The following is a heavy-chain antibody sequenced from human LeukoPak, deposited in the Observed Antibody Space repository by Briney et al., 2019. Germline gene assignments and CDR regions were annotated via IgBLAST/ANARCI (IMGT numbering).Heavy chain of an antibody. Sequence: QPSQTLSLTCTVSGGSISSGDYYWSWIRQPPGKGLEWIGYIYYSGNTYYNPSLKSRVTISVDKSKNQFSLKLSSVTAADTAVYYCARDPRIAVAGTPFDYWGQGTLVTVSS. CDR3: ARDPRIAVAGTPFDY. CDR1: GGSISSGDYY. J-gene: IGHJ4*02. CDR2: IYYSGNT. V-gene: IGHV4-30-4*01. D-gene: IGHD6-19*01.